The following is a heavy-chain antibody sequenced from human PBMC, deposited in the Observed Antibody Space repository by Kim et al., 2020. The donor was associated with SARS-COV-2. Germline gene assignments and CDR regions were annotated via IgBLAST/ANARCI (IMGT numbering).Heavy chain of an antibody. D-gene: IGHD6-19*01. V-gene: IGHV3-30*18. CDR2: ISYDGSNK. Sequence: GGSLRLSCAASGFTFSSYGMHWVRQAPGKGLEWVAVISYDGSNKYYADSVKGRFTISRDNSKNTLYLQMNSLRAEDTAVYYCAKGVSSGWYDGAAWAEYFQHWGQGTLVTVSS. CDR3: AKGVSSGWYDGAAWAEYFQH. J-gene: IGHJ1*01. CDR1: GFTFSSYG.